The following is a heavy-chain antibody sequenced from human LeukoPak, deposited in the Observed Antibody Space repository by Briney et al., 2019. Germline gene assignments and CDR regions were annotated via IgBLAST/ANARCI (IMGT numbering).Heavy chain of an antibody. CDR1: GFTFSSYS. CDR2: ISSSSSYI. V-gene: IGHV3-21*01. J-gene: IGHJ4*02. CDR3: ARDSAELGENYYGSGSLPPDY. Sequence: PGGSLRLSCAASGFTFSSYSMNWVRQAPGKGLEWVASISSSSSYIYYADSVKGRFTISRDNAKNSLYLQMNSLRAEDTAVYYCARDSAELGENYYGSGSLPPDYWGQGTLVTVSS. D-gene: IGHD3-10*01.